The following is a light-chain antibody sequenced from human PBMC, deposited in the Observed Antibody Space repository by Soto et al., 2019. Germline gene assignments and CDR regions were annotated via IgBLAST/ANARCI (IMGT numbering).Light chain of an antibody. J-gene: IGKJ1*01. CDR2: GAS. CDR3: HQYGSSPLT. Sequence: EIVLTQSPGTLSLSPGDRATLSCRASQSVSSNFLAWYQQKPGQAPRLLIYGASIRATGIPDRYSDSGSGPGCTLKIMRLETEDLGMYVSHQYGSSPLTFGQGTKVEIK. CDR1: QSVSSNF. V-gene: IGKV3-20*01.